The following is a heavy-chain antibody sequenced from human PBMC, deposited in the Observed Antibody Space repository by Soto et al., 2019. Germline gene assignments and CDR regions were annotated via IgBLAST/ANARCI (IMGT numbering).Heavy chain of an antibody. D-gene: IGHD3-10*01. CDR2: IKSKTDGGTA. V-gene: IGHV3-15*01. CDR1: GFTFSNAW. J-gene: IGHJ6*02. Sequence: GGSLRLSCAASGFTFSNAWMSWVRQAPGKGLEWVGRIKSKTDGGTADYAAPVKGRFTISRDDSKKTLYLQMNSLKTEDTAVYYCTKDPGTMVRGVTIPVDGMDVWGQGTTVTVSS. CDR3: TKDPGTMVRGVTIPVDGMDV.